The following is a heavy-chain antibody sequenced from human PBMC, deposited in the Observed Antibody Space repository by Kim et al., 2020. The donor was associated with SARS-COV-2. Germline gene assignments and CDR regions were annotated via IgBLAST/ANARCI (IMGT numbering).Heavy chain of an antibody. Sequence: SFQGQVTIAADKSISTAYLQWSSLKAADTAMYYCARIVIAAAGKGWFDPWGQGTLVTVSS. J-gene: IGHJ5*02. CDR3: ARIVIAAAGKGWFDP. D-gene: IGHD6-13*01. V-gene: IGHV5-51*01.